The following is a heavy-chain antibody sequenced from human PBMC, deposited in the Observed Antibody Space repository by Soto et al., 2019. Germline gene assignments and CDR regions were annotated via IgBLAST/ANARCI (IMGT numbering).Heavy chain of an antibody. J-gene: IGHJ4*02. CDR3: AREQQLVRLDY. D-gene: IGHD6-13*01. CDR1: GFTFSDYY. V-gene: IGHV3-11*04. Sequence: PGGSLRLSCAASGFTFSDYYMNWIRQAPGKGLEWVSYISSGAITIYYADSVKGRFTISRDNAKNSLYLQMNSLRAEDTAVYYCAREQQLVRLDYWGQGTLVTVSS. CDR2: ISSGAITI.